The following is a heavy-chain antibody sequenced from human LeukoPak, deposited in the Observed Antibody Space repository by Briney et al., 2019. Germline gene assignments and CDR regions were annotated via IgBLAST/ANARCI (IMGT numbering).Heavy chain of an antibody. D-gene: IGHD3-22*01. J-gene: IGHJ4*02. CDR2: IHPGDSDT. V-gene: IGHV5-51*01. CDR1: GYSFSSYW. Sequence: RGESLKISCKGSGYSFSSYWIGWVRQMPGKGLEWMGVIHPGDSDTRYSPSFQGQVTISADKSISTAYLQWSSLKASDTAIYYCARGQAYYYDSSGYPDYWGQGTLVTVSP. CDR3: ARGQAYYYDSSGYPDY.